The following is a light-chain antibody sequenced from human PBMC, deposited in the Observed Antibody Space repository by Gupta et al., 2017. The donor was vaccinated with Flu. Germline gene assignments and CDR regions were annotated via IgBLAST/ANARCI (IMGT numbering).Light chain of an antibody. J-gene: IGKJ5*01. Sequence: DIQMTQSSSTLSASVGGRVTITCRASQSISSWLAWYQLKPGKAPKLLIYKASSLHSGVPSRFSGSGSGTEFTLTISSLQPDDFATYSCQQYSSYPSTFGQGTRLE. V-gene: IGKV1-5*03. CDR1: QSISSW. CDR3: QQYSSYPST. CDR2: KAS.